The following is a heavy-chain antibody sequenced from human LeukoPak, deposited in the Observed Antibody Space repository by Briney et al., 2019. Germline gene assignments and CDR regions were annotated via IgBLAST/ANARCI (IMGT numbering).Heavy chain of an antibody. V-gene: IGHV3-23*01. CDR1: GFTFSRHG. D-gene: IGHD5-18*01. CDR2: ISPSGDIK. J-gene: IGHJ3*02. Sequence: GGSLRLSCVASGFTFSRHGMNWVRQAPGKGLEWVSGISPSGDIKYYVDSVKGRFTVSRDNSKNTLYLQINSLRDEDTAVYYCAKEDTAMDDAFDIWGQGTMVTVSS. CDR3: AKEDTAMDDAFDI.